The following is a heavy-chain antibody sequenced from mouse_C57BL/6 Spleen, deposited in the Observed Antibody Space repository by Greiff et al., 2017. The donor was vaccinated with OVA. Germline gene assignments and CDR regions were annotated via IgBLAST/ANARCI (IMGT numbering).Heavy chain of an antibody. J-gene: IGHJ3*01. Sequence: QVQLQQSGPELVKPGASVKISCKASGYAFSSSWMNWVKQRPGKGLEWIGRIYPGDGATNYNGKFKGKATLTADKSSSTAYMQLSRLTSEDSAVYFCARSGYGSTWFAYWGQGTLVTVSA. V-gene: IGHV1-82*01. CDR2: IYPGDGAT. D-gene: IGHD1-1*01. CDR3: ARSGYGSTWFAY. CDR1: GYAFSSSW.